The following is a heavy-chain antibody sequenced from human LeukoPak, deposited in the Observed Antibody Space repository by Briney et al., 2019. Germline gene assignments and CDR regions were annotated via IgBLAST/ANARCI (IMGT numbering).Heavy chain of an antibody. CDR2: INTDTRGT. CDR3: ARAGAYHFDN. Sequence: GGSLRLSCAASGFTFTDYWMHWVRQAPGKGLVWVSIINTDTRGTYYADSVRGRFTISRDNVKNTLYLQMNSLRAEDTAVYYCARAGAYHFDNWGQGTLVTVSS. D-gene: IGHD3-16*01. J-gene: IGHJ4*02. CDR1: GFTFTDYW. V-gene: IGHV3-74*01.